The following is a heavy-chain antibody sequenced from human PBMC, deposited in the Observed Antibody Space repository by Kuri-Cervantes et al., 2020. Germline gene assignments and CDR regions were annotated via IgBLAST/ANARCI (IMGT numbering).Heavy chain of an antibody. Sequence: GGSLRLSCAASGFTFDDYAMHWVRQAPGKGLEWVSGISWNSGSIGYADSVKGRFTISRDNAKNSLYLQMNSLRAEDTAVYYCAKRGARYYDSSRGYFDYWGQGTLVTVSS. V-gene: IGHV3-9*01. CDR1: GFTFDDYA. D-gene: IGHD3-22*01. CDR2: ISWNSGSI. CDR3: AKRGARYYDSSRGYFDY. J-gene: IGHJ4*02.